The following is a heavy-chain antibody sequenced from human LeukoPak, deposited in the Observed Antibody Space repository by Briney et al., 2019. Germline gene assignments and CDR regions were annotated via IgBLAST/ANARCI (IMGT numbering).Heavy chain of an antibody. CDR2: IYYSGST. J-gene: IGHJ4*02. CDR1: GCSISSYY. D-gene: IGHD5/OR15-5a*01. CDR3: ARVVGVYYFDY. V-gene: IGHV4-59*01. Sequence: SETLSLTCTVSGCSISSYYWSWIRQPPGKGLEGIGYIYYSGSTNYNPSLKSRVTISVDPSKNQFSLKLSSVPAADPAVYYCARVVGVYYFDYWGQGPLVTVSS.